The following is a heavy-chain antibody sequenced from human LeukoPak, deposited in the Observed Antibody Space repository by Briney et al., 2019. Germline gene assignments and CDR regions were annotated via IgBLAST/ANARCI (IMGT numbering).Heavy chain of an antibody. J-gene: IGHJ4*02. CDR2: IYYNGST. D-gene: IGHD3-10*01. Sequence: SETLSLTCTVSGGSISSSSYYWGWLRQPPGKGLEWIGSIYYNGSTYYNLSLKSRVTISVDTSKNQFSLKLSSVTAADTAVYYCARQGGDKPLDYWGQGTLVTVSS. CDR1: GGSISSSSYY. V-gene: IGHV4-39*01. CDR3: ARQGGDKPLDY.